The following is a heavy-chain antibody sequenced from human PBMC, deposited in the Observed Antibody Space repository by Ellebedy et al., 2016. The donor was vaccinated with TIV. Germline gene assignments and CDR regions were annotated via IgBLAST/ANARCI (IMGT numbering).Heavy chain of an antibody. CDR2: ISGSGGST. CDR3: AREKHLETTLYFDY. CDR1: GFTFSSYA. J-gene: IGHJ4*02. Sequence: GESLKISXAASGFTFSSYAMSWVRQAPGKGLEWVSGISGSGGSTYYADSVKGRFTISRDNSKNTLFLQMNSLRAEDTAVYYCAREKHLETTLYFDYWGQGALVTVSS. V-gene: IGHV3-23*01. D-gene: IGHD1-1*01.